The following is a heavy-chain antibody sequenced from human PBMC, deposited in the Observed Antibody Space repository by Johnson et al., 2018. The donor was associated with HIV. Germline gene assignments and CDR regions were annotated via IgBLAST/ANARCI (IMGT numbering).Heavy chain of an antibody. D-gene: IGHD3-9*01. V-gene: IGHV3-30-3*01. CDR1: GFTFSSYA. CDR2: ISYDGSNK. CDR3: AKDGPVLRYFDWSDAFDI. Sequence: QVQLVESGGGVVQPGRSLRLSCAASGFTFSSYAMHWVRQAPGKGLEWVAVISYDGSNKYYADSVKGRFTISRDNSKNTLYLQMNSLRAEDTAVYYCAKDGPVLRYFDWSDAFDIWGQWTMVTVSS. J-gene: IGHJ3*02.